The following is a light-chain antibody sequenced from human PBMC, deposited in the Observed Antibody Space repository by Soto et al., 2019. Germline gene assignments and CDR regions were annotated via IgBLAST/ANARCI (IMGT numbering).Light chain of an antibody. CDR2: AAS. CDR1: QGISSY. V-gene: IGKV1-8*01. Sequence: AIRMTQSPSSLSASTGDRVTITCRASQGISSYLAWYQQKPRKAPKLLIYAASTLQSGVPSRFSGSGSGTEFTLTISSLQPDDFATYYCQQYNSYPWTFGQGTKVDIK. CDR3: QQYNSYPWT. J-gene: IGKJ1*01.